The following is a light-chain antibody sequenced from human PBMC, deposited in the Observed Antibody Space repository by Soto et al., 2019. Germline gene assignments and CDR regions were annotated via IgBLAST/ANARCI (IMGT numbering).Light chain of an antibody. CDR3: KQRNIWPPVT. J-gene: IGKJ5*01. Sequence: EIVLTQSPATLSLSPGERANLXCRASPSVTNYFVWYQQKPGEAPRLLIFGELNRATGIQARLSGSGSGKDFTLNISSLEPEDFAVYYCKQRNIWPPVTFGQGTRLEIK. V-gene: IGKV3-11*01. CDR2: GEL. CDR1: PSVTNY.